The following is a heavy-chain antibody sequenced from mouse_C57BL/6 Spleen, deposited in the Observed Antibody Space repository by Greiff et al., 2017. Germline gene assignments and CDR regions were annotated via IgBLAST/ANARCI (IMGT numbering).Heavy chain of an antibody. CDR2: IDPSDSYT. Sequence: QVQLQQPGAELVKPGASVKLSCKASGYTFNSYWMQWVKQRPGQGLEWIGEIDPSDSYTTYNPKFKGKATLTVDTSSSTAYMQLSSLTSEDSAVYTCASPYGSSYWYFDVWGTGTTVTVSS. CDR3: ASPYGSSYWYFDV. CDR1: GYTFNSYW. J-gene: IGHJ1*03. D-gene: IGHD1-1*01. V-gene: IGHV1-50*01.